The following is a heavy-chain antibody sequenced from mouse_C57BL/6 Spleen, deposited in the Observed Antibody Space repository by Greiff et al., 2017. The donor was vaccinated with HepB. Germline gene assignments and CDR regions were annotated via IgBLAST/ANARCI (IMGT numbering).Heavy chain of an antibody. CDR2: IDPSDSYT. CDR1: GYTFTGYW. V-gene: IGHV1-69*01. D-gene: IGHD2-5*01. J-gene: IGHJ3*01. Sequence: QVQLQQPGAELVMPGASVKLSCKASGYTFTGYWMHWVKQRPGQGLEWIGEIDPSDSYTNYNQKFKGKSTLTVDKSSSTAYMQLSSLTSEDSAVYYCARSVYYSTTGFAYWGQGTLVTVSA. CDR3: ARSVYYSTTGFAY.